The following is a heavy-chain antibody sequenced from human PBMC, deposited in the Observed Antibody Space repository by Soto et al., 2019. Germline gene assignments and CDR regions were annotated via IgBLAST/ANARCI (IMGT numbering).Heavy chain of an antibody. J-gene: IGHJ4*02. CDR2: ISGSGGST. CDR1: GFAFSSYA. Sequence: EVQLLESGGGLVQPGGSLRLSCAASGFAFSSYAMSWVRQAPGKGLEWVSAISGSGGSTYYADSVKGRFTISRDNSKNTLYLQMNSLRAEDTAVYYCARGILGIAVAGESDYWGQGTLVTVSS. D-gene: IGHD6-19*01. CDR3: ARGILGIAVAGESDY. V-gene: IGHV3-23*01.